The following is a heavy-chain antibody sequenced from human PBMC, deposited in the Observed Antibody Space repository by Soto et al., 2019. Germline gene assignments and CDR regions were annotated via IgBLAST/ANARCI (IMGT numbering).Heavy chain of an antibody. CDR3: ARDWYYYDSSGYYYYYYGMDV. J-gene: IGHJ6*02. V-gene: IGHV1-2*04. D-gene: IGHD3-22*01. Sequence: ASVKVSCKASGYTFTSYGISWVRQAPGQGLEWMGWINPNSGGTNYAQKFQGWVTMTRDTSISTAYMELSRLRSDDTAVYYCARDWYYYDSSGYYYYYYGMDVWGQGTTVTV. CDR2: INPNSGGT. CDR1: GYTFTSYG.